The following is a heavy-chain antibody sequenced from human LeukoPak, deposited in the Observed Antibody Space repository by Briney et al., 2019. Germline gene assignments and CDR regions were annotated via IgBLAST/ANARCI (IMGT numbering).Heavy chain of an antibody. J-gene: IGHJ4*02. CDR3: ARDPGSGYEEHFDY. Sequence: GGSLRLSCAASGFTFSSYGMHWVRQAPGKGLEWVAVISYDGSNKYYADSVKGRFTISRDNSKNTLYLQMNSLRAEDTAVYYCARDPGSGYEEHFDYWGQGTLVTVSS. D-gene: IGHD5-12*01. CDR2: ISYDGSNK. CDR1: GFTFSSYG. V-gene: IGHV3-30*03.